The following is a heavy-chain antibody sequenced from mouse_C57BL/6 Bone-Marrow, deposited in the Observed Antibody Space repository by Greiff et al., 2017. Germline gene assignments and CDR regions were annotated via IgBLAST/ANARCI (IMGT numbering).Heavy chain of an antibody. CDR3: ARAGGYYYGSSPYYAMDY. CDR2: IYPGSGST. J-gene: IGHJ4*01. D-gene: IGHD1-1*01. CDR1: GYTFTSYW. Sequence: VQLQQPGAELVKPGASVKMSCKASGYTFTSYWITWVKQRPGQGLEWIGDIYPGSGSTNYNEKFKSKATLTVDTSSSTAYMQLSSLTSEDSAVYYCARAGGYYYGSSPYYAMDYWGQGTSVTVSS. V-gene: IGHV1-55*01.